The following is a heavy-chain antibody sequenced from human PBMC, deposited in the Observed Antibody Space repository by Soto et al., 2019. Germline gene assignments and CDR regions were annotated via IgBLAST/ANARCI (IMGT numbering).Heavy chain of an antibody. CDR1: GFTFSSYW. J-gene: IGHJ4*02. CDR2: IKQDGSEK. V-gene: IGHV3-7*05. Sequence: EVQLVESGGGLVQPGGSLRLSCVASGFTFSSYWMSWVRQAPGKGLEWVANIKQDGSEKSYVDSVKGRFTISRDNAKNSLYLQMDCLRAEDTAVYYCARDLVNGNYAGSLCYFDYWGQGTLVTVSS. CDR3: ARDLVNGNYAGSLCYFDY. D-gene: IGHD1-7*01.